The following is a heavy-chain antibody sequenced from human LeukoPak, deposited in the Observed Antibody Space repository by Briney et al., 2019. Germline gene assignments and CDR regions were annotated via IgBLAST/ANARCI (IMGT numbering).Heavy chain of an antibody. V-gene: IGHV3-30*02. CDR2: IRYDGSNK. CDR3: AKEGGYGDYESVYYFDY. CDR1: GFTLSSYG. D-gene: IGHD4-17*01. Sequence: GGSLRLSCAASGFTLSSYGIHWVRQAPGKGLEWVAFIRYDGSNKYYADSVKGRFTISRDNSKNTLYLQMNSLRAEDTAVYYCAKEGGYGDYESVYYFDYWGQGTLVTVPS. J-gene: IGHJ4*02.